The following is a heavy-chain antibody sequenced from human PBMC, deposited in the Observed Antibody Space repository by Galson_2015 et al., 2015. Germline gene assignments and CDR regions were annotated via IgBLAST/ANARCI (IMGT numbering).Heavy chain of an antibody. CDR1: GFIFSNYA. J-gene: IGHJ4*02. V-gene: IGHV3-23*01. CDR2: IGGSGGNT. D-gene: IGHD6-19*01. Sequence: SLRLSCAASGFIFSNYAMSWVRQAPGKGLEWVSVIGGSGGNTYCADSVKGHFTISRDNSKSTLYLQMNSLRVEDTAVYYCVKESFGQWLGDDWGQGTLVTVSS. CDR3: VKESFGQWLGDD.